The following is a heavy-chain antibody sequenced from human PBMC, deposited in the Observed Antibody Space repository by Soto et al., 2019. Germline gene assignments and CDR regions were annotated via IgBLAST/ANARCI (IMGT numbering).Heavy chain of an antibody. CDR1: GFTFSSYS. CDR3: ARDLGDGYNFGDLDY. V-gene: IGHV3-21*01. CDR2: ISSSSSYI. Sequence: GGSLRLSCAASGFTFSSYSMNWVRQAPGKGLEWVSSISSSSSYIYYADSVKGRFTISRDNAKNSLYLQMNSLRAEDTAVYYCARDLGDGYNFGDLDYWGRGTLVTVSS. J-gene: IGHJ4*02. D-gene: IGHD5-12*01.